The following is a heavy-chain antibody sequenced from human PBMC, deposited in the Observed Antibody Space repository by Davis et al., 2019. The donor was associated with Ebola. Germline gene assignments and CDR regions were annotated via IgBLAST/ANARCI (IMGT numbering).Heavy chain of an antibody. CDR2: ISASGGST. D-gene: IGHD2-21*01. CDR1: GFTFGDYA. Sequence: GESLKISCTASGFTFGDYAMTWVRQAPGKGLEWVSAISASGGSTFYADSVKGRFTISRDNAKNSLYLQMNSLRAEDTAVYYCARSDQWGQGTLVTVSS. J-gene: IGHJ4*02. V-gene: IGHV3-23*01. CDR3: ARSDQ.